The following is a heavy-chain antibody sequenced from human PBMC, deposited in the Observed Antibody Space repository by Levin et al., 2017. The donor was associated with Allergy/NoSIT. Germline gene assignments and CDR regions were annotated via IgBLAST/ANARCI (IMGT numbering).Heavy chain of an antibody. V-gene: IGHV1-18*01. CDR1: GYSFTSYG. CDR2: ISGYNGHR. CDR3: ARAVRELGIGYYFDS. J-gene: IGHJ4*02. D-gene: IGHD1-26*01. Sequence: ASVKVSCKASGYSFTSYGISWVRQAPGQGLEWMGWISGYNGHRNYAQKFQGRVTLTTDTSTSTAYMELRSLRSDDTAVYYCARAVRELGIGYYFDSWGQGTLVTVSS.